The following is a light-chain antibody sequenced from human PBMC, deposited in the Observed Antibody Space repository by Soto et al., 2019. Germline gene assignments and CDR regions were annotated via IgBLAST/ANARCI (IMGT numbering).Light chain of an antibody. J-gene: IGKJ4*01. Sequence: EIVLTQSPGTLSLSPGESATHSCRASQSILSSYLAWYQQKRGQSPRLLIYGASSRATGIPDRFSGDGSGTDFTLKISGLEPEDFAVYYCQQYALSPLTFGGGTKVEI. CDR3: QQYALSPLT. V-gene: IGKV3-20*01. CDR2: GAS. CDR1: QSILSSY.